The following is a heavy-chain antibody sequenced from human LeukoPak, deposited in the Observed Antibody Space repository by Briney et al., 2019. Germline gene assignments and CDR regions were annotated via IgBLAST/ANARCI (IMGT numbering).Heavy chain of an antibody. CDR2: INPNSGGT. J-gene: IGHJ5*02. CDR1: GHTFTGYY. CDR3: ARAPLGYNWFDP. Sequence: ASVKLSCTASGHTFTGYYMHWVRQAPGQGLEWMGRINPNSGGTNYAQKLQGRVTMTKDTSISTGYLELSRLRSDDTAVYYCARAPLGYNWFDPWGQGTLVTVSP. V-gene: IGHV1-2*06. D-gene: IGHD3-10*01.